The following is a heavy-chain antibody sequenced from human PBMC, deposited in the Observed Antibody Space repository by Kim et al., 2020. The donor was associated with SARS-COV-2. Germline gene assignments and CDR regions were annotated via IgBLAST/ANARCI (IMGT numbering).Heavy chain of an antibody. Sequence: GGSLRLSCAASGFTFSSYAISWVRQTPGKGLEWVSGVSGNGRTTYYTDSVKGRFTISRDNSKNTVSLQMNSLRGEDTAVYYCVKELRTAHICGHGTTVTV. J-gene: IGHJ3*02. CDR1: GFTFSSYA. CDR3: VKELRTAHI. CDR2: VSGNGRTT. V-gene: IGHV3-23*01. D-gene: IGHD2-2*01.